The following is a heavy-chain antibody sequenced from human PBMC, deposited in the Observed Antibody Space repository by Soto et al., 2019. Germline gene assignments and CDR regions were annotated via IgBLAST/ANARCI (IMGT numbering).Heavy chain of an antibody. CDR1: GFTFDNFG. J-gene: IGHJ4*02. D-gene: IGHD3-10*01. Sequence: QVQLVASGGGVVQPGRSLRLSCAASGFTFDNFGMHWVRQAPGKGLEGVSVIYYDGCKKYYADSVRGRFTISRDNSKNMLYLQMDSLRAEDTATYYCARSPRVRGGTASRGCWGQGTLVTVSS. CDR2: IYYDGCKK. V-gene: IGHV3-33*01. CDR3: ARSPRVRGGTASRGC.